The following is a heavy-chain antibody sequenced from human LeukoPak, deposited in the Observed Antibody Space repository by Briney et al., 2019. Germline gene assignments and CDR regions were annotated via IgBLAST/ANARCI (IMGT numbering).Heavy chain of an antibody. CDR2: IRGDGGST. D-gene: IGHD2-15*01. CDR1: GFTFDDYA. J-gene: IGHJ1*01. CDR3: AKDTYCSGGSCYDPVYFQH. Sequence: GGSLRLSCAASGFTFDDYAMHWVRQAPGKGLEWVSLIRGDGGSTYYADSVKGRFTISRDNSKNSLYLQMNSLRTEDTALYYCAKDTYCSGGSCYDPVYFQHWGQGTLVTVSS. V-gene: IGHV3-43*02.